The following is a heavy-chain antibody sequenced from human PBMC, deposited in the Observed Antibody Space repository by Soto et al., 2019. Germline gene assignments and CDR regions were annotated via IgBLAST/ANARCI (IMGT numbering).Heavy chain of an antibody. CDR2: ISAYNGNT. V-gene: IGHV1-18*01. CDR1: GYTFTNFG. Sequence: QVQLVQSGAEVKKPGASVKVSCKTSGYTFTNFGLSWVRQAPGQGLEWMGWISAYNGNTNYAQTFQGRVTMTTDTSTSTAYMEVTSLRSDVTAVYYCARGGTPLDYWGQGTLVTVSS. D-gene: IGHD3-16*01. J-gene: IGHJ4*02. CDR3: ARGGTPLDY.